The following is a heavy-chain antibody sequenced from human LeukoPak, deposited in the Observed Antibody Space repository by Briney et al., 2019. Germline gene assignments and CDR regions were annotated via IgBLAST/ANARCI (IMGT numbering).Heavy chain of an antibody. D-gene: IGHD6-13*01. CDR2: VSGSGST. V-gene: IGHV3-23*01. CDR1: GFTFSNYA. CDR3: AKGASSSSWYRGDY. J-gene: IGHJ4*02. Sequence: PGRSLRLSCAASGFTFSNYAMTWVRQAPGQGLEWVSTVSGSGSTYYADSVRGRFTISRDNSKNTFYLKVDSLRAEDTAVFYCAKGASSSSWYRGDYWGQGTLVTVSS.